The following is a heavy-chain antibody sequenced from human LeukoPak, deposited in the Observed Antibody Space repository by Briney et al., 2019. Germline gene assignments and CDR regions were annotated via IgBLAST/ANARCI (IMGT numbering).Heavy chain of an antibody. CDR1: GGSFSGYY. CDR2: INHSGST. D-gene: IGHD1-26*01. J-gene: IGHJ6*03. Sequence: SETLSLTCAVYGGSFSGYYWSWIRQPPGKGLEWIGEINHSGSTNYDPSLKSRVTISVDTSKNQFSLKLSSVTAADTAVYYCARGIGGATTIYYYYYYYMDVWGKGTTVTVSS. V-gene: IGHV4-34*01. CDR3: ARGIGGATTIYYYYYYYMDV.